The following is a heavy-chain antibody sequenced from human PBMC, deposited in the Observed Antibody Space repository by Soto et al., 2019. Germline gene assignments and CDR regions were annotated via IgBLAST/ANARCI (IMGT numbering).Heavy chain of an antibody. CDR2: IYYSGST. Sequence: QVQLQESGPGLVKPSETLSLTCTVSGGSISSYYWSWIRQPPGKGLEWIGYIYYSGSTNYNPSLKSRVTISVDTSNNQFSLKLSSVTAADTAVYYWARHGGTDIADAPCDYYYMDVWGKGTTVTVSS. J-gene: IGHJ6*03. CDR3: ARHGGTDIADAPCDYYYMDV. D-gene: IGHD6-13*01. CDR1: GGSISSYY. V-gene: IGHV4-59*08.